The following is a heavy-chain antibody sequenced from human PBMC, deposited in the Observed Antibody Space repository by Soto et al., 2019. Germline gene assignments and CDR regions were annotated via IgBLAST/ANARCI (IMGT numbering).Heavy chain of an antibody. J-gene: IGHJ4*02. CDR3: TTYSNYGDYAPQTIPDY. V-gene: IGHV3-15*07. CDR1: GFTFSNAW. CDR2: IKSKTDGGTT. D-gene: IGHD4-17*01. Sequence: PGGSLRLSCAASGFTFSNAWMNWVRQAPGKGLEWVGRIKSKTDGGTTDYAAPVKGRFTISRDDSKNTLYLQMNSLKTEDTAVYYCTTYSNYGDYAPQTIPDYWGQGTLVTVSS.